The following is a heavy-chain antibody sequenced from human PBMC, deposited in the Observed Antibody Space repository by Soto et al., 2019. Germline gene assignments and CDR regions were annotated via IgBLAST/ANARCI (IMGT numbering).Heavy chain of an antibody. CDR2: IITVPDIT. Sequence: EVQLVESGGGFTQAGGSLRLSCAASGFKFSDYSFNWVLRGPVRGLEWIAFIITVPDITYYADSVKGRFASSRDNAENSVFLQMNSLRDEDTAVYYCAKDRWVTTRSFDFWGQGTLVAVS. CDR3: AKDRWVTTRSFDF. D-gene: IGHD4-17*01. J-gene: IGHJ4*02. V-gene: IGHV3-48*02. CDR1: GFKFSDYS.